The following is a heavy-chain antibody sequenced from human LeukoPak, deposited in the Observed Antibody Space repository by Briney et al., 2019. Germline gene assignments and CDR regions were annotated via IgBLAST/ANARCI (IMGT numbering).Heavy chain of an antibody. CDR1: GFTVSSNY. Sequence: KAGGSLRLSCAASGFTVSSNYMSWVRQAPGKGLEWVSSISSSSSYIYYADSVKGRFTISRDNAKNSLYLQMNSLRAEDTAVYYCARDFARIAAAGTCPGYWGQGTLVTVSS. J-gene: IGHJ4*02. CDR2: ISSSSSYI. CDR3: ARDFARIAAAGTCPGY. V-gene: IGHV3-21*01. D-gene: IGHD6-13*01.